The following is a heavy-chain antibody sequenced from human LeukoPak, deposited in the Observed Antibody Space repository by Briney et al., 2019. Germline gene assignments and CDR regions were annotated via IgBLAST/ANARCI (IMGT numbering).Heavy chain of an antibody. Sequence: PGGSLRLSCVASAFTFRTYSMHWVRQAPGKGLEWVSSISGSTSYIYYADSVRGRFTISRGNAKNSLNLQMNSLRAEDTAVYYCARGSDFVWGSYRPYFDYWGQGTLVTVSS. J-gene: IGHJ4*02. CDR2: ISGSTSYI. CDR1: AFTFRTYS. D-gene: IGHD3-16*02. V-gene: IGHV3-21*01. CDR3: ARGSDFVWGSYRPYFDY.